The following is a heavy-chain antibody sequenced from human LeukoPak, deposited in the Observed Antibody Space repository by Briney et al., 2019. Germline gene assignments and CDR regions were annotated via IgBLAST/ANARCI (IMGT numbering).Heavy chain of an antibody. Sequence: SETLSLTCTVSGVSIRSTNYYWGWIRQPPGKGLEWIGYIYYSGSTNYNPSLKSRVTISVDTSKNQFSLKLSSVTAADTAVYYCAISNVLNYYNWFDPWGQGTLVTVSS. CDR1: GVSIRSTNYY. CDR2: IYYSGST. J-gene: IGHJ5*02. D-gene: IGHD3-10*01. CDR3: AISNVLNYYNWFDP. V-gene: IGHV4-61*05.